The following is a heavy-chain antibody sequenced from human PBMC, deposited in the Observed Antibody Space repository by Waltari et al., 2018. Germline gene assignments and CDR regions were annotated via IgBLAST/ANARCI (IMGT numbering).Heavy chain of an antibody. D-gene: IGHD6-6*01. CDR2: INAGNGNT. J-gene: IGHJ4*02. CDR1: GYTFTSYA. Sequence: QVQLVQSGAEVKKPGASVTVSCKASGYTFTSYAMHWVRQAPGQRLEWMGWINAGNGNTKYSQKFQGRVTITRDTSASTAYMELSSLRSEDTAVYYCARLGLIAARFDYWGQGTLVTVSS. CDR3: ARLGLIAARFDY. V-gene: IGHV1-3*01.